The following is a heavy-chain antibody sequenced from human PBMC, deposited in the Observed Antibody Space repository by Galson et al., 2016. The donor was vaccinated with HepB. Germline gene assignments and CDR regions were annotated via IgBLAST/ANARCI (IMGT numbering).Heavy chain of an antibody. CDR1: GFSLRNHW. V-gene: IGHV3-7*01. CDR2: INQDGSVE. CDR3: ARSKAEYTSSWYPNDY. D-gene: IGHD6-13*01. J-gene: IGHJ4*02. Sequence: SLRLSCAASGFSLRNHWMSWVRQAPGKGLEWVANINQDGSVEKYVDSVKGRFTIFKDNAKNSLFLQMSSLRAEDTALYYCARSKAEYTSSWYPNDYWGQGTLVTVSS.